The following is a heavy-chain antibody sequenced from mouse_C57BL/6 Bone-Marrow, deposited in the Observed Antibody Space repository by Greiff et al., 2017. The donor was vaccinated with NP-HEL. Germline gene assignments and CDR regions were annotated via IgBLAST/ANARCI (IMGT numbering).Heavy chain of an antibody. CDR2: IRSKSNNYAT. J-gene: IGHJ4*01. Sequence: EVQLVESGGGLVQPKGSLKLSCAASGFSFNTYAMNWVRQAPGKGLEWVARIRSKSNNYATYYADSVKDRFTISRDDSESMLYLQMNNLKTEDTAMYYCVRYYDGYSYAMDYWGQGTSVTVSS. D-gene: IGHD2-3*01. V-gene: IGHV10-1*01. CDR1: GFSFNTYA. CDR3: VRYYDGYSYAMDY.